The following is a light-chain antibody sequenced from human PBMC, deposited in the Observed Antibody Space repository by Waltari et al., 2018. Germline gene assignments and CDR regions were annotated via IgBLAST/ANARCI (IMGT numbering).Light chain of an antibody. CDR1: NSDLGAYKY. CDR3: SSYAGSDIVL. V-gene: IGLV2-8*01. J-gene: IGLJ2*01. Sequence: QSALTQPPSASGSPGQSVTISCTGTNSDLGAYKYVPWYQQHPGRAPKLLIYEVSKWPSGVPDRFSGSKSGNTASLTVSGLQAEDEADYYCSSYAGSDIVLFGGGTKLTVL. CDR2: EVS.